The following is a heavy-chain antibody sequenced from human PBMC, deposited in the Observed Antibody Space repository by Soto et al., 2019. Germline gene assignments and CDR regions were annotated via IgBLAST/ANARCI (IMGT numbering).Heavy chain of an antibody. CDR2: INPNSGGT. D-gene: IGHD5-12*01. CDR3: ARDYRWLQFMDWFDP. V-gene: IGHV1-2*02. CDR1: GYTFTGYY. Sequence: ASVKVSCKASGYTFTGYYMHWVRQAPGQGFEWMGWINPNSGGTNYAQKFQGRVTMTRDTSISTAYMELSRLRSDDTAVYYCARDYRWLQFMDWFDPWGQGTLVTVSS. J-gene: IGHJ5*02.